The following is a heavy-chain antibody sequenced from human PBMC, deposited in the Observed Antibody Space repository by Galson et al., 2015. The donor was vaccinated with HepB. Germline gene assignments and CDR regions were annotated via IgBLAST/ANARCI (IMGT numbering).Heavy chain of an antibody. CDR3: ARGPRYCSSASCSGGWFDT. J-gene: IGHJ5*02. V-gene: IGHV4-34*01. Sequence: SETLSLTCAVYGGSFSNYYWSWIRQPPGKGLEWIGEINHSRSANYNPSLKSRVTISVDTSKKQFSLKLTSVTAADTAVYYCARGPRYCSSASCSGGWFDTWGQRTLVTVSS. CDR1: GGSFSNYY. D-gene: IGHD2-2*01. CDR2: INHSRSA.